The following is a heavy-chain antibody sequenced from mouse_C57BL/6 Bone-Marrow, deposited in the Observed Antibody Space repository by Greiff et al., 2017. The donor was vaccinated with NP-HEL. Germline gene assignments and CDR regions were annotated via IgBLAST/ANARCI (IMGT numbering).Heavy chain of an antibody. CDR1: GFTFSDYG. CDR2: ISSGSSTI. D-gene: IGHD2-1*01. Sequence: EVQVVESGGGLVKPGGSLKLSCAASGFTFSDYGMHWVRQAPEKGLEWVAYISSGSSTIYYADTVKGRFTISRDNAKNTLFLQMTSLRSEDTAMYYCASEFYSGEAMDYWGQGTSVTVSS. CDR3: ASEFYSGEAMDY. J-gene: IGHJ4*01. V-gene: IGHV5-17*01.